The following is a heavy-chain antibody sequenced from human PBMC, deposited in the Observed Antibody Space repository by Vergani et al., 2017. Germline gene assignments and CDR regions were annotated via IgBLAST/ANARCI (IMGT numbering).Heavy chain of an antibody. J-gene: IGHJ6*02. D-gene: IGHD5-24*01. V-gene: IGHV4-31*03. CDR2: IYYSGST. CDR1: GGSISSGGYY. CDR3: AGAMATPRDYYYYGMDV. Sequence: QVQLQESGPGLVKPSQTLSLTCTVSGGSISSGGYYWSWIRQHPGKGLEWIGYIYYSGSTNYNPSLKSRVTISVDTSKNQFSLKLSSVTAADTAVYYCAGAMATPRDYYYYGMDVWGQGTTVTVSS.